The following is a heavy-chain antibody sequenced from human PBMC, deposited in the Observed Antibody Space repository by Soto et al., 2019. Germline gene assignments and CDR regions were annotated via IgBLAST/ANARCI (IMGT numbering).Heavy chain of an antibody. V-gene: IGHV3-74*01. J-gene: IGHJ4*02. D-gene: IGHD3-10*01. CDR2: INSDGSST. CDR3: ARDRYGSGSPIE. CDR1: GFTFSSYW. Sequence: EVQLVESGGGLVQPGGSLRLSCAASGFTFSSYWMHWVRQAPGKGLVWVSRINSDGSSTSHADSVKGRFTISRDNGKETLDMQMNSLRPEETAVYYCARDRYGSGSPIEWGRGTLVAVSS.